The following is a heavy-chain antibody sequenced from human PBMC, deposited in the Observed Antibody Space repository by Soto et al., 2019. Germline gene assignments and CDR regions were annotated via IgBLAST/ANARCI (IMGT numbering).Heavy chain of an antibody. CDR3: ARGYYYDSSGYRVTHDY. CDR2: IYHSGST. Sequence: PSETLSLTCAVSGGSISSGGYSWSWIRQPPGKGLEWIGYIYHSGSTYYNPSLKSRVTISVDRSKNQFSLKLSSVTAADTAVYYCARGYYYDSSGYRVTHDYPGQATLVSVSS. D-gene: IGHD3-22*01. V-gene: IGHV4-30-2*01. J-gene: IGHJ4*02. CDR1: GGSISSGGYS.